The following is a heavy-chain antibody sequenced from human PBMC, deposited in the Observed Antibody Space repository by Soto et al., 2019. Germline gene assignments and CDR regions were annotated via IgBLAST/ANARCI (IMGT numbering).Heavy chain of an antibody. D-gene: IGHD6-13*01. CDR3: ARDTDSAYSSSWYLGFDY. J-gene: IGHJ4*02. CDR1: GYTFTSYG. V-gene: IGHV1-18*01. Sequence: QVQLVQSGAEVKKPGASVKVSCKASGYTFTSYGISWVRQARGQGLEWMGWISAYNGNTNYAQKLQGRVTMTTDTSTSTAYMELRSLRSDDTAVYYCARDTDSAYSSSWYLGFDYWGQGTLVTVSS. CDR2: ISAYNGNT.